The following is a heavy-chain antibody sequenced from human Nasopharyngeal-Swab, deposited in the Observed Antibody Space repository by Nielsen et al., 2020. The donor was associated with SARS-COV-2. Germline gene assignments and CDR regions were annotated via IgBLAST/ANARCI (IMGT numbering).Heavy chain of an antibody. D-gene: IGHD3-3*01. V-gene: IGHV3-21*01. Sequence: GGSLRLSCAASGFTFSSYSMNWVRQAPGKGLEWVSSISSSSYIYYADSVKGRFTISRDNAKNSLYLQMNSLRAEDTAVYYCARDGPNTIFGVVTTNYYYYYYMDVWGKGTTVTVSS. J-gene: IGHJ6*03. CDR2: ISSSSYI. CDR1: GFTFSSYS. CDR3: ARDGPNTIFGVVTTNYYYYYYMDV.